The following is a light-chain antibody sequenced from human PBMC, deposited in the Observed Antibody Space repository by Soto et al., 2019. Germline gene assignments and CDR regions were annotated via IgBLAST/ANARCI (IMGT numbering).Light chain of an antibody. CDR3: QQYKDWPPLT. CDR2: GAS. J-gene: IGKJ4*01. V-gene: IGKV3D-15*01. Sequence: EIVMTQSPLTLSVSPGERATLSCRASQTININLAWYQQRPGQAPRVLIYGASSRASGIPDRFSGSGSGTDFTLTIDRLEPDDFAFYYCQQYKDWPPLTFDGGTRVDIK. CDR1: QTININ.